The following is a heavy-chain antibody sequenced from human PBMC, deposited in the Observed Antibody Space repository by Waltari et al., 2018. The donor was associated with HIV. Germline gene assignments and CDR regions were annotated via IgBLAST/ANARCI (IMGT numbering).Heavy chain of an antibody. CDR3: ARDGQHYDQDY. CDR1: GYPFTGYY. CDR2: INPISGGT. J-gene: IGHJ4*02. V-gene: IGHV1-2*06. Sequence: QVQLVQSGTEVKKPGASVKVSCKASGYPFTGYYIHWVRQAPGQGLEWMGRINPISGGTNPAQKLQGRVTMTWDTSISTSYLELSSLRSDDTAVYYCARDGQHYDQDYWGQGTLVTVSS. D-gene: IGHD5-12*01.